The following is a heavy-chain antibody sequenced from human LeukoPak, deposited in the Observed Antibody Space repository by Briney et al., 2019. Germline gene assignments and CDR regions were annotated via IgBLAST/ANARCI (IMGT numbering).Heavy chain of an antibody. CDR3: ARDRDLGIYDY. Sequence: TGGSLRLSCAASGFTLRSYSIIWVRQAQGRGLEWISYISGSSSTMYYADSVMGRFTISRDSVKDSLYLQMSSLRDEDTAVYYCARDRDLGIYDYWGQGTLVTVSS. J-gene: IGHJ4*02. CDR2: ISGSSSTM. CDR1: GFTLRSYS. V-gene: IGHV3-48*02. D-gene: IGHD3-16*01.